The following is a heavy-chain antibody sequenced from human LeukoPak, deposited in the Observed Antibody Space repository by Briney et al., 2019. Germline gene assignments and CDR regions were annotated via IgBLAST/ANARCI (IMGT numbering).Heavy chain of an antibody. CDR1: GGSISSGDYY. V-gene: IGHV4-30-4*01. D-gene: IGHD3-22*01. CDR2: IYYSGST. J-gene: IGHJ6*02. Sequence: KTSETLSLTCTVSGGSISSGDYYWSWIRQPPGKGLEWIGYIYYSGSTYYNPSLKSRVTISVDTSKNQFSLKLSFVTAADTAVYYCARRTYYYDSSGYYYYYYGMDVWGQGTTVTVSS. CDR3: ARRTYYYDSSGYYYYYYGMDV.